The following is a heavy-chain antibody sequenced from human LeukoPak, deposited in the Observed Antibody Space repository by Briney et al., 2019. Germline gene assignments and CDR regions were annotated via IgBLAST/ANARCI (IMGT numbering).Heavy chain of an antibody. CDR1: GFTFSSYS. D-gene: IGHD3-3*01. V-gene: IGHV3-21*01. CDR3: ARDSSLRFLEWLFGTSPSDV. Sequence: NTGGSLRLSCAASGFTFSSYSMNWVRQAPGKGLEWVSSISSSSSYIYYADSVKGRFTISRDNAKNSLYLQMNSLRAEDTAVYYCARDSSLRFLEWLFGTSPSDVWAKGPRSPSP. J-gene: IGHJ6*02. CDR2: ISSSSSYI.